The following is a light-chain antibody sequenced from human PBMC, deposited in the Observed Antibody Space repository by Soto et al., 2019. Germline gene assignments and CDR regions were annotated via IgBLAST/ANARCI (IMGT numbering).Light chain of an antibody. CDR1: SSNVGNNR. V-gene: IGLV1-51*01. CDR2: DDT. CDR3: GTWDSSLSVGV. J-gene: IGLJ2*01. Sequence: QSVLTQPPSVSAAPGQKVTISCSGSSSNVGNNRISWYQQLPGTAPRLLIYDDTERPSGIPDRFSGSKSGTLATLGITGLQTGDEADYYCGTWDSSLSVGVFGGGTKLTVL.